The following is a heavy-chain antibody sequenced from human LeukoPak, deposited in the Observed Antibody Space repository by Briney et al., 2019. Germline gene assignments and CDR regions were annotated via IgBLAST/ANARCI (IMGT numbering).Heavy chain of an antibody. Sequence: SETLSLTCAVYGGSFRGYYWSWLRQPPGKGLEWIGEINHSGSTNYNPSLKSRVTISVDTSKNQFSLKLSSVTAADTAVYYCARAAWLHYFDYWGQGTLVTVSS. CDR1: GGSFRGYY. CDR2: INHSGST. V-gene: IGHV4-34*01. D-gene: IGHD6-19*01. CDR3: ARAAWLHYFDY. J-gene: IGHJ4*02.